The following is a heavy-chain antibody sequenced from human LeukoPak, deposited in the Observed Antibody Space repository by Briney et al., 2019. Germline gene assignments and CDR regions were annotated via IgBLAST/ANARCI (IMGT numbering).Heavy chain of an antibody. J-gene: IGHJ4*02. D-gene: IGHD3-3*01. Sequence: PGGSLRLSCAASGFTFSSYAMSWVRQAPGKGLEWVSAISGSGGSTYYADSVKGRFTISRDNSKNTLYLQMNSLRAEDTAVYYCAKVPRITIFGVVINSNRAPFDYWGQGTLVTVSS. V-gene: IGHV3-23*01. CDR1: GFTFSSYA. CDR2: ISGSGGST. CDR3: AKVPRITIFGVVINSNRAPFDY.